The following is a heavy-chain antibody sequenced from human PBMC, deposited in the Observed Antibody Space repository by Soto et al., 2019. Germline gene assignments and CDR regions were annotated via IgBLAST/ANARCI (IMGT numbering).Heavy chain of an antibody. CDR3: ARDLLYYYYGMDV. CDR2: IYYTGST. V-gene: IGHV4-39*02. CDR1: CGSITSSSYY. J-gene: IGHJ6*02. Sequence: SETLSLTCAVSCGSITSSSYYWGWIRQPPGKGLEWIGSIYYTGSTYYNPSLKSRVTISVDTSKNQFSLKLRSVTAADTAVYYCARDLLYYYYGMDVWGQGTTVTVYS.